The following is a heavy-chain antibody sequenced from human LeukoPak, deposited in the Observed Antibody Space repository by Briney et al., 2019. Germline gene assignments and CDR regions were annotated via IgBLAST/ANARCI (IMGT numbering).Heavy chain of an antibody. J-gene: IGHJ5*02. D-gene: IGHD4-17*01. Sequence: ASVKVSCKASGYTFTGYYMHWVRQAPGQGLEWMGWINPNSGGTNYAQKFQGRVTMTRDTSISTAYMELSRLRSDDTAVYYCARVDDYADNWFDPWGQGTLVTVSS. CDR3: ARVDDYADNWFDP. V-gene: IGHV1-2*02. CDR2: INPNSGGT. CDR1: GYTFTGYY.